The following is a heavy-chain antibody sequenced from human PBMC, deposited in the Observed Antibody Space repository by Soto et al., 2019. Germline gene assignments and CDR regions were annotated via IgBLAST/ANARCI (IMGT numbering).Heavy chain of an antibody. CDR1: GGSISSYY. Sequence: QVQLQESGPGLVKPSETLSLTCTVSGGSISSYYWSWIRQPPGKGLEWIGYIYYSGSTNYNPSLKSRVTISVDTSKNQFSLKLSSVTAADTAVYYCARAPTVVGDFDSWGQGTLVTVSS. CDR2: IYYSGST. J-gene: IGHJ4*02. D-gene: IGHD4-17*01. V-gene: IGHV4-59*01. CDR3: ARAPTVVGDFDS.